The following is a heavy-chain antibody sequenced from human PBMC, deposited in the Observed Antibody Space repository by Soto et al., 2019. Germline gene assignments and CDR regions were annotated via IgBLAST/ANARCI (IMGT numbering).Heavy chain of an antibody. CDR1: GFTFSSYG. CDR3: ANDSEGRQLPWYFDF. Sequence: PGGSLRLSCAASGFTFSSYGMHWVRQAPGKGLEWVAVISYDGSNKYYADSVKGRFTISRDNSKNTLYLQMNSLRAEDTAVYYCANDSEGRQLPWYFDFWGQGTLVTVSS. D-gene: IGHD2-2*01. V-gene: IGHV3-30*18. J-gene: IGHJ4*02. CDR2: ISYDGSNK.